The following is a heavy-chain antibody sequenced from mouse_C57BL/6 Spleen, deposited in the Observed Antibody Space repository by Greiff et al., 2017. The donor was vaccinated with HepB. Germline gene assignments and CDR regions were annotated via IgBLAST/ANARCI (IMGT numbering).Heavy chain of an antibody. Sequence: EVKLVESGGGLVKPGGSLKLSCAASGFTFSSYAMSWVRQTPEKRLEWVATISDGGSYTYYPDNVKGRFTISRDNAKNNLYLQMSHLKSEDTAMYYCARERWLLYYFDYWGQGTTLTVSS. V-gene: IGHV5-4*01. CDR3: ARERWLLYYFDY. CDR2: ISDGGSYT. D-gene: IGHD2-3*01. J-gene: IGHJ2*01. CDR1: GFTFSSYA.